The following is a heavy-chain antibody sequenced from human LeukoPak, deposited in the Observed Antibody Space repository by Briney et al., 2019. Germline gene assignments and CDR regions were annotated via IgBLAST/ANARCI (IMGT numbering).Heavy chain of an antibody. V-gene: IGHV4-59*08. CDR1: GGSISSYY. CDR3: ARVWAQQLPVSSWFDP. D-gene: IGHD6-13*01. CDR2: IYYSGST. Sequence: PSETLSLTCTVSGGSISSYYWSWIRQPPGKGLEWIGYIYYSGSTNYNPSLKSRVTISVDTSKNQFSLKLSSVTAADTAVYYCARVWAQQLPVSSWFDPWGQGTLVTVSS. J-gene: IGHJ5*02.